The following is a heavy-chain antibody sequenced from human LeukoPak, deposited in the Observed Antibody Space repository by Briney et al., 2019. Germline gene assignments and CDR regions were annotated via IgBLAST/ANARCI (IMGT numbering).Heavy chain of an antibody. V-gene: IGHV4-4*09. J-gene: IGHJ5*02. D-gene: IGHD3-22*01. Sequence: SETLSLTCTVSGGSISGVYWNWIRQPPRKGLEWVGYIHTSGSTSFNPSLKSRLSFSIGTSKNQVSLRLSSVTAADTAVYYCARLDGSGYLASWGQGTLVTVSS. CDR3: ARLDGSGYLAS. CDR2: IHTSGST. CDR1: GGSISGVY.